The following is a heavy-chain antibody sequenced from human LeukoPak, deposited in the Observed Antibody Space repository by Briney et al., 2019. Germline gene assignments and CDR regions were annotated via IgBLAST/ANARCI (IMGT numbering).Heavy chain of an antibody. CDR2: INYSGST. J-gene: IGHJ6*02. V-gene: IGHV4-59*01. D-gene: IGHD2-2*01. CDR3: ARVKDCSSTSCYGPTMDV. CDR1: GRSLSSYY. Sequence: TSETLSLTCTVPGRSLSSYYWSWIRQPPGKGLEWIRYINYSGSTNYNPSLKSRVTISVDTSMTQFSLKLSSVTAADTAVYYCARVKDCSSTSCYGPTMDVWGQGTTVTVSS.